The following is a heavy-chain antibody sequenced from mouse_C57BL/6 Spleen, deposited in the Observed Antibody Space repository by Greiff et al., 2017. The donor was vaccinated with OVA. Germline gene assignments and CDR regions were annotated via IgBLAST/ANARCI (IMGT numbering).Heavy chain of an antibody. CDR1: GYTFTDYN. D-gene: IGHD2-1*01. Sequence: VQLQQSGPELVKPGASVKMSCKASGYTFTDYNMHWVKQSHGKSLEWIGYINPNNGGTSYNQKFKGKATLTVNKSSSTAYMERRSLTSEDSAVYYCARGNYGNAWFAYWGQGTLVTVSA. CDR3: ARGNYGNAWFAY. J-gene: IGHJ3*01. V-gene: IGHV1-22*01. CDR2: INPNNGGT.